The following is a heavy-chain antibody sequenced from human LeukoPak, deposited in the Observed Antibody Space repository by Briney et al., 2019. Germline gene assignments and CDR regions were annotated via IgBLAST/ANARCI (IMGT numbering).Heavy chain of an antibody. D-gene: IGHD2-15*01. J-gene: IGHJ3*02. CDR3: ARTPSKYSDAFDI. V-gene: IGHV1-46*01. Sequence: ASVKVSCKASGYTFTSHFMHWVRQAPGQGLEWMGIINPRGGSTSYTQKFQGRVTMTRDMSTSTVYMELSSLRSEDTAVYYCARTPSKYSDAFDIWGQGTMVTVSS. CDR1: GYTFTSHF. CDR2: INPRGGST.